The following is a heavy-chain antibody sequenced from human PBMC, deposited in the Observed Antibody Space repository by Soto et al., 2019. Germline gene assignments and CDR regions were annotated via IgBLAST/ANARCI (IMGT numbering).Heavy chain of an antibody. CDR3: LIAFHS. CDR2: IKSKTDGGTT. CDR1: GFTFSNAY. D-gene: IGHD2-21*01. Sequence: EVQLVESGGGLVEPGGSLRLSCAASGFTFSNAYMSWVRQAPGKGPEWVARIKSKTDGGTTDYVAPVNGRVTVSRDDSKNTLYLQMDSLKTEDTAVYYCLIAFHSWGQGTLVTASS. J-gene: IGHJ4*02. V-gene: IGHV3-15*01.